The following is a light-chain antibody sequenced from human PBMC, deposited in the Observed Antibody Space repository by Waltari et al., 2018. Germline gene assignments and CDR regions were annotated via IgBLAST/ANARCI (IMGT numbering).Light chain of an antibody. Sequence: QSVLTQPPPGSGAPGQRVPIPCPGSGSNIGAGYDVHWSQQLPRAAPKLLIYGSTSRPLGVPARFFGSTSGTSASLAITGLQAEDEADYYCQSYDTSLSVVFGGGTKLTVL. V-gene: IGLV1-40*01. CDR1: GSNIGAGYD. CDR2: GST. CDR3: QSYDTSLSVV. J-gene: IGLJ3*02.